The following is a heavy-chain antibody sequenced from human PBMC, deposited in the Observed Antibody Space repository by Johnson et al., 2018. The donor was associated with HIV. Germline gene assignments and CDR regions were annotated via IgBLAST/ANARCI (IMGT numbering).Heavy chain of an antibody. V-gene: IGHV3-64*01. Sequence: VQLVESGGGLVQPGGSLRLSCAASGFTFSSYAMHWVRQAPGKGLEYVSAISSNGGSTYYANSVKGRFTISRDNSKNTLYLQMGSLRAEDMAVYYCAREGGRHDYGDRDAFDIWGQGTMVTVSS. J-gene: IGHJ3*02. CDR2: ISSNGGST. CDR1: GFTFSSYA. CDR3: AREGGRHDYGDRDAFDI. D-gene: IGHD4-17*01.